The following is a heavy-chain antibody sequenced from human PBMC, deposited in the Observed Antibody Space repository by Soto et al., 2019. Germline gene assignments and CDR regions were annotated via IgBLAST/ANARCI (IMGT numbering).Heavy chain of an antibody. Sequence: ASVKVSCKASGYTFTSYGISWVRQAPGQGLEWMGWTSGYNGNTNYAQKVQGRVTMTTDTSTSTAYMELRSLTSDDTAVYYCARAATTVTDTRYGMHWGQVTLVTVSS. D-gene: IGHD6-19*01. CDR1: GYTFTSYG. J-gene: IGHJ4*02. CDR2: TSGYNGNT. V-gene: IGHV1-18*01. CDR3: ARAATTVTDTRYGMH.